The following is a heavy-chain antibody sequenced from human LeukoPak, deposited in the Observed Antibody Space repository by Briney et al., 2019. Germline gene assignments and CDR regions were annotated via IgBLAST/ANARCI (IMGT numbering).Heavy chain of an antibody. V-gene: IGHV3-30-3*01. J-gene: IGHJ4*02. CDR3: TRDPRL. CDR2: ISYHGTNT. CDR1: GFAFSTYD. Sequence: GGSLRLSCAASGFAFSTYDIHWVRQAPGKGLEWVAVISYHGTNTYYADSVKGRFSVSRDNSDNTLYLHMDRLRPEDTAVYFCTRDPRLWGQGTLVTVSS.